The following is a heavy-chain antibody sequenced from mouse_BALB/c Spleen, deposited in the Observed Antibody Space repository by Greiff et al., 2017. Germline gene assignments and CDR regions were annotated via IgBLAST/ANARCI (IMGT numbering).Heavy chain of an antibody. J-gene: IGHJ1*01. CDR1: GFTFSDFY. V-gene: IGHV7-1*02. CDR2: SRNKANDYTT. Sequence: EVKVVESGGGLVQPGGSLRLSCATSGFTFSDFYMEWVRQPPGKRLEWIAASRNKANDYTTEYSASVKGRFIVSRDTSQSSLYLQMNALRAEDTAIYYCARDAWGGWYFDVWGAGTTVTVSS. CDR3: ARDAWGGWYFDV.